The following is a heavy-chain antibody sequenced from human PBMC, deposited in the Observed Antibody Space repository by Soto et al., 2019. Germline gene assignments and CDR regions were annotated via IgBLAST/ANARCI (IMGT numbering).Heavy chain of an antibody. J-gene: IGHJ4*02. CDR1: GFTFSSYA. D-gene: IGHD6-19*01. CDR2: ISSTSSYT. V-gene: IGHV3-21*01. CDR3: ARDLALAGNY. Sequence: GGSLRLSCAASGFTFSSYAMNWVRQTQEKGLEWVSSISSTSSYTHYSDSVKGRFTISRDNANNSLFLQMNSLRSEDTATYYCARDLALAGNYWGQGVLVTVSS.